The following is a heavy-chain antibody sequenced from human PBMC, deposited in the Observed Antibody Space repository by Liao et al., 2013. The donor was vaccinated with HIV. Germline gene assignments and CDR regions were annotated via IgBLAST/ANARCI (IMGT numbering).Heavy chain of an antibody. CDR2: IYSSGRT. CDR3: AKSDYGTGXDRYSYFYTDV. CDR1: GGSLSSPPYY. D-gene: IGHD3-10*01. Sequence: QLQLRESGPGLVKPSETLSLTCTVAGGSLSSPPYYWGWIRQPPGEGLEWIGSIYSSGRTNLNSSFKSRVTISMDTSKNQFSMKMSSVTATDTAVYYCAKSDYGTGXDRYSYFYTDVWGEGTTVTVSS. V-gene: IGHV4-39*07. J-gene: IGHJ6*03.